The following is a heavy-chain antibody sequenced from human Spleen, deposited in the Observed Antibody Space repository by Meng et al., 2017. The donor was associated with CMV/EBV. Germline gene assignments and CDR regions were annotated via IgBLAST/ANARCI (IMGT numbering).Heavy chain of an antibody. V-gene: IGHV3-66*02. J-gene: IGHJ6*02. Sequence: GESLKISCVASGFTFSSYEMKWVRQAPGKGLEWVSVIYSGGSTYYADSVKGRFTISRDNSKNTLYLQMNSLRAEDTAVYYCAKVETAVHKLGYYYYYGMDVWGQGTTVTVSS. D-gene: IGHD6-6*01. CDR1: GFTFSSYE. CDR2: IYSGGST. CDR3: AKVETAVHKLGYYYYYGMDV.